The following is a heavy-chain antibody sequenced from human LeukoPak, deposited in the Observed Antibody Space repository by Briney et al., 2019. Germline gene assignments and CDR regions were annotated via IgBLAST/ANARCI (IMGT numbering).Heavy chain of an antibody. Sequence: SETLSLTCTVSGGSITSYYWSWIRQPPGKGLEWIGSIYYRGSTYYNPSLKSRVTISVDTSKNQFSLKVSSVTAADTAVYYCAKGAGPPWFDPWGQGTLVTVSS. V-gene: IGHV4-59*05. D-gene: IGHD6-19*01. CDR3: AKGAGPPWFDP. J-gene: IGHJ5*02. CDR1: GGSITSYY. CDR2: IYYRGST.